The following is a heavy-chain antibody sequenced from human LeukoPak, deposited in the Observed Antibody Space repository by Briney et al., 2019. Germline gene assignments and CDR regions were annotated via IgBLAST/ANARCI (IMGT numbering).Heavy chain of an antibody. CDR3: AGGGMRRIAAPSRGPGDYYYYYMDV. D-gene: IGHD6-6*01. CDR2: INTNSGGT. J-gene: IGHJ6*03. Sequence: ASVKVSCKASGYTFTGYYMHWVRHAPGQGLERVGWINTNSGGTNYAQKFQGRVTMTRDTSISTAYMELSRLRSDDTAVYYCAGGGMRRIAAPSRGPGDYYYYYMDVWGKGTTVTVSS. V-gene: IGHV1-2*02. CDR1: GYTFTGYY.